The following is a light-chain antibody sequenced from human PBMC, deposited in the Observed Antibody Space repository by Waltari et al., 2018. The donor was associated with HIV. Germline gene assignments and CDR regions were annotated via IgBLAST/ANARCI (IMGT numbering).Light chain of an antibody. Sequence: SSELTQPPSVSVSPGQTVRITCSGDALPTQYTSWYQQEPGQPPVLVMYKDTQRSSGTPGRFSGSSAGTTVTLTITAVRAEDEAYYYCQSGDNKLTSVFFGGGTRLTVL. CDR1: ALPTQY. CDR3: QSGDNKLTSVF. J-gene: IGLJ2*01. V-gene: IGLV3-25*03. CDR2: KDT.